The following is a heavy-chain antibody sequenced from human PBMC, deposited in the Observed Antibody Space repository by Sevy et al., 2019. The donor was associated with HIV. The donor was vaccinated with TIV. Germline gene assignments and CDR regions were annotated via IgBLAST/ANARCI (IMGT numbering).Heavy chain of an antibody. CDR3: ARGYNWNINFDY. J-gene: IGHJ4*02. D-gene: IGHD1-1*01. CDR2: ISPYNSKT. Sequence: AAVKVSCKASGYTFTSYGISWVRQAPRQGLERMGWISPYNSKTNYAQKLQGRVTMSTDRSTSTAYMEVRSLRSDDTAVYNCARGYNWNINFDYWGQGTLVTVSS. CDR1: GYTFTSYG. V-gene: IGHV1-18*01.